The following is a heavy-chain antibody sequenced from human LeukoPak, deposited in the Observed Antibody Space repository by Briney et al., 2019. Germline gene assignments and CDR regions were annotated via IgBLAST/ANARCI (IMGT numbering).Heavy chain of an antibody. J-gene: IGHJ3*02. CDR1: GGSISSGGYY. CDR2: IYYSGST. CDR3: ARVRANYYYDSSGYDAFDI. D-gene: IGHD3-22*01. V-gene: IGHV4-31*03. Sequence: PSQTLSLTCTVSGGSISSGGYYWSWIRQHPGKGLEWIGYIYYSGSTNYNPSLKSRVTISVDTSKNQFSLKLSSVTAADTAVYYCARVRANYYYDSSGYDAFDIWGQGTMVTVSS.